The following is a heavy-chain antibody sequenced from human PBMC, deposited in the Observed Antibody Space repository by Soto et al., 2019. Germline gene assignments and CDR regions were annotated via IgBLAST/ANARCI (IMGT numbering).Heavy chain of an antibody. CDR1: VDSVSSNSAA. V-gene: IGHV6-1*01. Sequence: PSQALSLTCAISVDSVSSNSAASNWIRQSPSRGLEWLGRTYYRSKWYNDYAVSVKSRITINPDTSKNQFSLQPNSVTPEDTAVFYWEREETTAAGGFAPSYYNGRDVWGQGTRVTAS. CDR2: TYYRSKWYN. J-gene: IGHJ6*02. CDR3: EREETTAAGGFAPSYYNGRDV. D-gene: IGHD4-17*01.